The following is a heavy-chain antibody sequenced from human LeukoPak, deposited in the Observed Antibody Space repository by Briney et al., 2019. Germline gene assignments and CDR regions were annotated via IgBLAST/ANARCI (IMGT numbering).Heavy chain of an antibody. J-gene: IGHJ4*02. D-gene: IGHD6-19*01. CDR2: IYASGNT. CDR1: GGSISSYY. V-gene: IGHV4-4*07. CDR3: AREGGSGWRAHDY. Sequence: SETLSLTCTVSGGSISSYYWSWIRQPAGKGLDWIGRIYASGNTNYNPSLKSRVTMSVDTSKNQFSLNLNSVTAADTAVYFCAREGGSGWRAHDYWGQGTLVTVSS.